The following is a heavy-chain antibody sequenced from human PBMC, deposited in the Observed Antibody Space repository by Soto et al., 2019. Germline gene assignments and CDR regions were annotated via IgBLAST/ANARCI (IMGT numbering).Heavy chain of an antibody. J-gene: IGHJ4*02. Sequence: EVQRVESGGGLVQPGGSLRLSCAASGFTFSNYWMSWVRQAPGKGLEWVANIKQDGSEQYYVDSVNGRFTISRDNAKNTLSLQMNSLRAEDTAVYYCAREMRANGYFDSWGQGTLVTLSS. CDR2: IKQDGSEQ. CDR1: GFTFSNYW. CDR3: AREMRANGYFDS. V-gene: IGHV3-7*01.